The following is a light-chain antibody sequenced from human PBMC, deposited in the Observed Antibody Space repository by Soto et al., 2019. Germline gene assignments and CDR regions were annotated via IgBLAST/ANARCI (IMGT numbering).Light chain of an antibody. CDR2: QVS. J-gene: IGKJ2*01. Sequence: DVVLTQSPLSLPVTLGQPASISCRSRQSLVYSDGNTYLNWFHQRPGQSPRRLINQVSNRESGVPDRISGSGSDTVFTLEISRVEAEDVGFYYCMQGLHWPYTFGQGTKLEIK. CDR1: QSLVYSDGNTY. CDR3: MQGLHWPYT. V-gene: IGKV2-30*01.